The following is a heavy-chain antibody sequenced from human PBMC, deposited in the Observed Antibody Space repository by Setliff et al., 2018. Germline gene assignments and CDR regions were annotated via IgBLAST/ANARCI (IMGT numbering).Heavy chain of an antibody. CDR2: IFQSGIT. Sequence: SETLSLTCAVSGFSITNGYYWGWIRQSPGRGLEWIANIFQSGITFYNPSLRSRVTMSLDTSTNQFSLKLRSVTAADTAVYYCARLGGLLVVTMPFDYWGQGIPVTVSS. V-gene: IGHV4-38-2*01. CDR3: ARLGGLLVVTMPFDY. CDR1: GFSITNGYY. J-gene: IGHJ4*02. D-gene: IGHD3-22*01.